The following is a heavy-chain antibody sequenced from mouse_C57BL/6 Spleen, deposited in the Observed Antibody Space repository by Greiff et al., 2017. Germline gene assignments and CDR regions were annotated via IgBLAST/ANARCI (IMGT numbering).Heavy chain of an antibody. D-gene: IGHD1-1*01. CDR1: GFNIKDYY. J-gene: IGHJ2*01. Sequence: EVKVVESGAELVRPGASVKLSCTASGFNIKDYYMHWVKQRPEQGLEWIGRIDPEDGDTEYAPKFQGKATMTADTSSNTAYLQLSSLTSEDTAVYYCTYYGSSSSYFDYWGQGTTLTVSS. CDR3: TYYGSSSSYFDY. CDR2: IDPEDGDT. V-gene: IGHV14-1*01.